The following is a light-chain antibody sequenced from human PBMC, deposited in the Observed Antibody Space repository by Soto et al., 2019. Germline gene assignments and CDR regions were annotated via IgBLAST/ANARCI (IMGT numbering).Light chain of an antibody. CDR1: SSNIGSNT. CDR2: TNN. Sequence: QSVLTQTPSASGTPGQRVTISCSGSSSNIGSNTVDWYQQLPGTAPKLLIYTNNQRPSGVPDRFSGSKSGTSASLAISGLLSEDEADYYCAAWDDSLNGVVFGGGTKLTVL. V-gene: IGLV1-44*01. J-gene: IGLJ2*01. CDR3: AAWDDSLNGVV.